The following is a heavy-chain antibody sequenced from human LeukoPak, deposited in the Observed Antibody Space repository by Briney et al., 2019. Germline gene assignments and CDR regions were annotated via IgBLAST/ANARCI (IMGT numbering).Heavy chain of an antibody. J-gene: IGHJ4*02. D-gene: IGHD3-10*01. CDR3: ARVGYYASGPFSYFDY. Sequence: GRSLRLSCAASGFTFSGYAMHWVRQAPGKGLEWVAVISYDGSNEYYADSVKGRFTISRDNSKNPLYLQMNSLSVEDTAVYYCARVGYYASGPFSYFDYWGQGTLVTVSS. V-gene: IGHV3-30-3*01. CDR2: ISYDGSNE. CDR1: GFTFSGYA.